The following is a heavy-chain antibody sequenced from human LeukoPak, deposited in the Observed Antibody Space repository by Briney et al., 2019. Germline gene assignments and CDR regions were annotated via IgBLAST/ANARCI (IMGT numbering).Heavy chain of an antibody. CDR1: GGYISSSSYY. V-gene: IGHV4-39*07. CDR3: ARDQGCSNYGNYYYYYMDV. D-gene: IGHD4-11*01. CDR2: IYYSGST. J-gene: IGHJ6*03. Sequence: SETLSLTCTVSGGYISSSSYYWGWIRQPPGKGVERIGSIYYSGSTYYNPSLKSRVTISVDTSKNQFSLKLSSVTAADTAVYYCARDQGCSNYGNYYYYYMDVWGKGTTVTVSS.